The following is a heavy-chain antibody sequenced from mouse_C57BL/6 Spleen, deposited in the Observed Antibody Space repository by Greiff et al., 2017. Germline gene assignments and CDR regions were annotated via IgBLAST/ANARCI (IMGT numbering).Heavy chain of an antibody. Sequence: QVQLKQPGAELVRPGSSVKLSCKASGYTFTSYWMDWVKQRPGQGLEWIGNIYPSDSETHYNQKFKDKATLTVDKSSSTAYMHLSSLTSEDSAVYFCAGDFAYWGQGTLVTVSA. J-gene: IGHJ3*01. CDR3: AGDFAY. CDR2: IYPSDSET. V-gene: IGHV1-61*01. CDR1: GYTFTSYW.